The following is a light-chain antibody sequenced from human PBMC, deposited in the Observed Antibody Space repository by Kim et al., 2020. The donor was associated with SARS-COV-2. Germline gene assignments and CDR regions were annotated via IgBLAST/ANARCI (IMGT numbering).Light chain of an antibody. V-gene: IGLV2-14*03. CDR3: TSYASTTSHVI. CDR2: AVT. Sequence: SITISCTGATSDAGGYIYVSWYQQHPDKAPKLLIYAVTNRPSGVSNRFSRSESGNTASLTISGLQAEDEADYYCTSYASTTSHVIFGGGTKLTVL. CDR1: TSDAGGYIY. J-gene: IGLJ2*01.